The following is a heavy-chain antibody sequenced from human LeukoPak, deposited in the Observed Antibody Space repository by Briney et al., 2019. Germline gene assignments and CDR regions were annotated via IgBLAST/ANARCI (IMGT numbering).Heavy chain of an antibody. J-gene: IGHJ5*02. CDR3: ARVGWLHMCNWFDP. V-gene: IGHV4-38-2*01. CDR2: IYHSGST. CDR1: GYSISSGYY. D-gene: IGHD6-19*01. Sequence: SETLSLICAVSGYSISSGYYWGWIRQPPGKGLEWIGSIYHSGSTYYNPSLKSRVTISVDTSKNQFSLKLSSVTAADTAVYYCARVGWLHMCNWFDPWGQGTLVTVSS.